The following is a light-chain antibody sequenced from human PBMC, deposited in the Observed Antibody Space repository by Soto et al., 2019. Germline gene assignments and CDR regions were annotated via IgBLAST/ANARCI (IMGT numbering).Light chain of an antibody. J-gene: IGLJ1*01. Sequence: QSVLTQPASVSGSPGQSITISCTGSVSDVGNFGPVSWYQQHPGQVPKLIIYEGNRRPSGVSSRFSGSKSGNTASLTISGLQAEDEADYYCCSYAGARTYVFGTGTKVTLL. CDR2: EGN. V-gene: IGLV2-23*01. CDR1: VSDVGNFGP. CDR3: CSYAGARTYV.